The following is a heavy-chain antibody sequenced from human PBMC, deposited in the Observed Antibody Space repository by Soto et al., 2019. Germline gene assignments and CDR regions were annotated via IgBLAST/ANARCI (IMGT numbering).Heavy chain of an antibody. Sequence: ASVKVSCKASGGTFSSYAISWVRQAPGQGLEWMGGIIPIFGTANYAQKFQGRVTITADESTSTAYMELSSLRSEDTAVYYCATLLGQTSELSPRWDYWGQGTLVTVSA. CDR2: IIPIFGTA. D-gene: IGHD3-16*02. V-gene: IGHV1-69*13. J-gene: IGHJ4*02. CDR3: ATLLGQTSELSPRWDY. CDR1: GGTFSSYA.